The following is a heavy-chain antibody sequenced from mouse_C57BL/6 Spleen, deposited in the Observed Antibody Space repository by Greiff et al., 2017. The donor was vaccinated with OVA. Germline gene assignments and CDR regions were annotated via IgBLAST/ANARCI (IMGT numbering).Heavy chain of an antibody. CDR1: GFSLSTSGMG. Sequence: QVTLKVSGPGILQSSQTLSLTCSFSGFSLSTSGMGVSWLRQPSGKGLEWLAHIYWDDDKRYNPSLKSRLTISKDTSRNQVFRKITSVDTAETATYDCAGGTTVVAEDRYWYGDVGGTGTTVTVSS. J-gene: IGHJ1*03. CDR2: IYWDDDK. D-gene: IGHD1-1*01. CDR3: AGGTTVVAEDRYWYGDV. V-gene: IGHV8-12*01.